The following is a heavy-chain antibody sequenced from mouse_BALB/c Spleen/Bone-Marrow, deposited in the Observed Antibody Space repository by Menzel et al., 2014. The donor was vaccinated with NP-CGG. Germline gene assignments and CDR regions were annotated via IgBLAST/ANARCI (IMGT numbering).Heavy chain of an antibody. CDR2: IAPANGNT. CDR3: ARSPGEVNY. CDR1: GFNIKDAY. Sequence: VQLKQSGAELVKPGASVKLSCTASGFNIKDAYMHWVKQRPAQGLEWIGRIAPANGNTEYDPKFLDKATITADTSSNTAYLQLSSLTSEDTAVYYCARSPGEVNYWGQGTLDTVSA. V-gene: IGHV14-3*02. J-gene: IGHJ3*01. D-gene: IGHD1-3*01.